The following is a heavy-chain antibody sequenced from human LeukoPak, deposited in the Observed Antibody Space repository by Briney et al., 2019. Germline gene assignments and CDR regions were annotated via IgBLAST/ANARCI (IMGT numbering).Heavy chain of an antibody. CDR3: TRASDIVGATYFDY. V-gene: IGHV3-64*01. CDR2: ISKNGDST. D-gene: IGHD1-26*01. Sequence: GGSLRLSCAASGFTFSSYAMHWVRQAPRKGLEYISSISKNGDSTYYANSVKGRFTISRDNSKNTLYLQIGSLGLEDLAVYYCTRASDIVGATYFDYWGQGTLVTVSS. CDR1: GFTFSSYA. J-gene: IGHJ4*02.